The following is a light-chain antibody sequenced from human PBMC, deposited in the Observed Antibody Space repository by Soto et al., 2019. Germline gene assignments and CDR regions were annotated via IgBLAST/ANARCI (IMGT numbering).Light chain of an antibody. Sequence: QPVLTQPASMFGSPGQSITISCTGTSSDIGRYNFVSWYQHHPGKAPKLIIYEATKRPSGVSYRFSGSKSGNTASLTISGLQAEDEADYYCTSYTITSPYVFGTGTKLTVL. CDR3: TSYTITSPYV. CDR1: SSDIGRYNF. CDR2: EAT. J-gene: IGLJ1*01. V-gene: IGLV2-14*01.